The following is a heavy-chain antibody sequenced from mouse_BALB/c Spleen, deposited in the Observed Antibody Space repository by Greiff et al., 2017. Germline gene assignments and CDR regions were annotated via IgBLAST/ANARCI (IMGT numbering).Heavy chain of an antibody. CDR1: GFTFSSFG. Sequence: EVKLEESGGGLVQPGGSRKLSCAASGFTFSSFGMHWVRQAPEKGLEWVAYISSGSSTIYYADTVKGRFTISRDNPKNTLFLQMTSLRSEDTAMYYCARSKYGNWDYYAMDYWGQGTSVTVSS. CDR3: ARSKYGNWDYYAMDY. J-gene: IGHJ4*01. D-gene: IGHD2-10*02. CDR2: ISSGSSTI. V-gene: IGHV5-17*02.